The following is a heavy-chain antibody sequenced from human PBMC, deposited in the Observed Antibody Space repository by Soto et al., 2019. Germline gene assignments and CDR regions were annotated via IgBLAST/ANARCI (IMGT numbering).Heavy chain of an antibody. CDR3: ARTNRGHEMMSLENNWFDP. V-gene: IGHV4-34*01. D-gene: IGHD3-16*01. Sequence: SETLSLTCAVYGGSFSGYYWSWIRQTPGKGLEWIGYINHSGSTNYNPSLKSRVTISVDTSKNQFSLKLSSVTAADTAVYYCARTNRGHEMMSLENNWFDPWGQGTLVTVSS. CDR2: INHSGST. J-gene: IGHJ5*02. CDR1: GGSFSGYY.